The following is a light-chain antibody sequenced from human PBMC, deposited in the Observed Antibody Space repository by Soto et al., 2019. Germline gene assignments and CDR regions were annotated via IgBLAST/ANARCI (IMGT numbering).Light chain of an antibody. J-gene: IGLJ3*02. V-gene: IGLV6-57*04. CDR3: QSYDSNNQV. CDR1: SGSIASDS. CDR2: ENN. Sequence: NFMLSQPQSVSESPGKTVTISCTRSSGSIASDSVQWYQQRPGSAPTALIYENNQRPSGVPDRFSGSIDSSSNSASLAISGLKTEDEVDYYCQSYDSNNQVFGGGTQLTVL.